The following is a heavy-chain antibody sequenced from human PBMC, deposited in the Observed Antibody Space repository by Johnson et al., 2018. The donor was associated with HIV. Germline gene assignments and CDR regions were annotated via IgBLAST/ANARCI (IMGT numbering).Heavy chain of an antibody. CDR3: TTEDPRGYGYLFSFGDAFDI. D-gene: IGHD5-18*01. CDR1: GFTFSSYG. V-gene: IGHV3-30*02. CDR2: IRYDGSNK. Sequence: QVQLVESGGGVVQPGGSLRLSCAASGFTFSSYGMHWVRQAPGKGLEWVAFIRYDGSNKYYADSVKGRFTISRDNAKNSLYLQMNSLKTEDTAVYYCTTEDPRGYGYLFSFGDAFDIWGQGTMVTVSS. J-gene: IGHJ3*02.